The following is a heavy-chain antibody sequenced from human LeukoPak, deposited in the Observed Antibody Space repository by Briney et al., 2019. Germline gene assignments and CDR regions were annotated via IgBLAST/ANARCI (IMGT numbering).Heavy chain of an antibody. CDR3: ARDFAWGSGGAPIDDNWLDP. V-gene: IGHV1-18*01. CDR2: ISSGGNT. Sequence: ASVKVSCKASGYIFSNYGISWLRQAPGHGLEWMGWISSGGNTNYAPKFQDRATMTTDTSTSTAYMELRSLRFDDTAVYYCARDFAWGSGGAPIDDNWLDPWGQGTLVTVSS. CDR1: GYIFSNYG. D-gene: IGHD7-27*01. J-gene: IGHJ5*02.